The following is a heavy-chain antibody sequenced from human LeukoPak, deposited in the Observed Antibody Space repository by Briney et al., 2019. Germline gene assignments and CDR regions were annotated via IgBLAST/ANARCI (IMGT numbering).Heavy chain of an antibody. CDR3: ARQFHSSSWFDP. Sequence: SETLSLTCTVSGGSISSYYWSWIRQPPGKGLEWIGYIYYSGSTNYNPSLKSRVTISVDTSKNQFSLKLNSVTAADTAVYYCARQFHSSSWFDPWGQGTLVTVSS. V-gene: IGHV4-59*08. CDR2: IYYSGST. J-gene: IGHJ5*02. D-gene: IGHD6-13*01. CDR1: GGSISSYY.